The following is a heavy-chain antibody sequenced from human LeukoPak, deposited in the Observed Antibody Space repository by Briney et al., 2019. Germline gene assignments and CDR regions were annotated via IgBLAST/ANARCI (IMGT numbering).Heavy chain of an antibody. CDR1: GYTFTSYD. V-gene: IGHV1-8*03. J-gene: IGHJ4*02. CDR3: ALSGTRYNSAWCRI. Sequence: GASVKVSCRASGYTFTSYDINWVRQATGQGLEWMGWMNPNSGNTGYAQKFQGRVTITRNTSISTAYMELSSLRSDDTAVYYCALSGTRYNSAWCRIWGQGTLVTVSS. D-gene: IGHD6-19*01. CDR2: MNPNSGNT.